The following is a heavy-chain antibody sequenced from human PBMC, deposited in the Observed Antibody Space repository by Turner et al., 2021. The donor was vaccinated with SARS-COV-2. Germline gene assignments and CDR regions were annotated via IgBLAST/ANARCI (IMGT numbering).Heavy chain of an antibody. CDR1: GLSISRSIYY. V-gene: IGHV4-39*02. J-gene: IGHJ3*02. D-gene: IGHD3-22*01. CDR2: IDYSEST. Sequence: QLQLQESGPGPVKPSEILSLPCTVSGLSISRSIYYWGRIRQPPGKGLEWIGRIDYSESTDYNTSLKSRVTISVDTSKNQFSRKLSSVTAADTAVYYCAREGEGYYDSSGYYLIPRAFDIWGQGTMVTVSS. CDR3: AREGEGYYDSSGYYLIPRAFDI.